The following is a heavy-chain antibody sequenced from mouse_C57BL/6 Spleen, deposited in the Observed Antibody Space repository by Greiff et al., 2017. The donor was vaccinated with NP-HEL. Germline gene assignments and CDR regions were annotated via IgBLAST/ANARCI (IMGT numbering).Heavy chain of an antibody. D-gene: IGHD1-1*01. Sequence: QVHVKQSGPGLVQPSQSLSITCTVSGFSLTSYGVHWVRQSPGKGLEWLGVIWSGGSTDYNAAFISRLSISKDNSKSQVFFKMNSLQADDTAIYYCAREIYYYGSSYGRYFDVWGTGTTVTVSS. CDR3: AREIYYYGSSYGRYFDV. CDR1: GFSLTSYG. J-gene: IGHJ1*03. CDR2: IWSGGST. V-gene: IGHV2-2*01.